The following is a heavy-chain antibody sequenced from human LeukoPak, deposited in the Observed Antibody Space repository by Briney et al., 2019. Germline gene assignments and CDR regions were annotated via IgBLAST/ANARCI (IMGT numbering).Heavy chain of an antibody. Sequence: ASVKVSCKASGYTFSNYGISWVRQAPGQGLEWMGWISAYNVNTNFAQKLQGRVTMTTDTSTNTGYMELRSLRSDGTAVYYCASWAGYGASNNCYATSLDYWGQGTLVTVSP. CDR1: GYTFSNYG. V-gene: IGHV1-18*01. CDR3: ASWAGYGASNNCYATSLDY. J-gene: IGHJ4*02. CDR2: ISAYNVNT. D-gene: IGHD2-2*01.